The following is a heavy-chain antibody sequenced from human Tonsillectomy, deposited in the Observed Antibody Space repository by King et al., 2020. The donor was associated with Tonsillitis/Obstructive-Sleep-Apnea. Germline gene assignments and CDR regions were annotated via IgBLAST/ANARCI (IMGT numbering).Heavy chain of an antibody. V-gene: IGHV4-59*01. CDR1: GGSISSYY. D-gene: IGHD3-16*02. Sequence: QMQLQESGPGLVKPSETLSLTCTVSGGSISSYYWSWIRQPPGKGLEWIGYIYYSGGTNYNPSLQSRVTKSLDTSKSQFSLKLSSVTAADTAVYYCARDRYFDNWGQGTLITVSS. CDR2: IYYSGGT. CDR3: ARDRYFDN. J-gene: IGHJ5*02.